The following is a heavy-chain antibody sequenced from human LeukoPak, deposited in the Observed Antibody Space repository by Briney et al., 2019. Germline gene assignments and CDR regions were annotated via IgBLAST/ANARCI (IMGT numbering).Heavy chain of an antibody. CDR1: GFDLSTYE. CDR2: ITISGYTK. V-gene: IGHV3-48*03. Sequence: GGSLRLSCAASGFDLSTYEMNWVRQAPGKGLEWIADITISGYTKNYADSVKGRFTISRDNARTSLYLQMNSLRVEDTGVYYCARGDPHADLWGQGTLVTVSS. CDR3: ARGDPHADL. J-gene: IGHJ5*02.